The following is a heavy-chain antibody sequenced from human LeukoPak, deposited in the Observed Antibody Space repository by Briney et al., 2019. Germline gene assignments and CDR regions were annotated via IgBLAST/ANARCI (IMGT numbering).Heavy chain of an antibody. Sequence: VGSLRLSCAASGFTFSNYWMHWVRQAPGKGLVCVSRIKSDVTITSYADSVKGRFTISRDNAKNTLYLQMNSLRAEDTAVYYCARSYYDSSGYWPAEYFQDWGPGTLVVVSS. J-gene: IGHJ1*01. V-gene: IGHV3-74*01. CDR2: IKSDVTIT. CDR3: ARSYYDSSGYWPAEYFQD. D-gene: IGHD3-22*01. CDR1: GFTFSNYW.